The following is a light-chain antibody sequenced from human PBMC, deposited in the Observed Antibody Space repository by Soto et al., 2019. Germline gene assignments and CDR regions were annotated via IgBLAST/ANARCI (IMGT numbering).Light chain of an antibody. V-gene: IGLV2-14*01. J-gene: IGLJ1*01. CDR3: SSFTTSSHDV. Sequence: QSALTQPASVSGSPGQSITISCTGSSSDVGAYKYVSWYQHHPGKAPKLMLYEVSNRPSGVSDRFSGSKSGNTASLTISGLQAEDEYDYYCSSFTTSSHDVFGTGTKLTVL. CDR2: EVS. CDR1: SSDVGAYKY.